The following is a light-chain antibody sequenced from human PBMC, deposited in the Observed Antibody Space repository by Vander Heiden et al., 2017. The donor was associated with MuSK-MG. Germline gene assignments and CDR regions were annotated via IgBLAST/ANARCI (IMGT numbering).Light chain of an antibody. Sequence: DLQLTHSPSSLSASVGGKITVTCQASQDISNYLNWYQQKPGKAPTLLIYDASTLKTGVPSRFSGAGSGTHFTLTISTQQPEDIATYRCQQYDNLPLTFGPGTKVDIK. J-gene: IGKJ3*01. CDR1: QDISNY. CDR2: DAS. V-gene: IGKV1-33*01. CDR3: QQYDNLPLT.